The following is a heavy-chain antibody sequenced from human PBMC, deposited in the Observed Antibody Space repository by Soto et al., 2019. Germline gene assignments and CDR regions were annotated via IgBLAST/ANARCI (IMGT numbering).Heavy chain of an antibody. D-gene: IGHD3-22*01. CDR3: ARERYYDSSGYPKFDY. Sequence: NPSETLSLTCTVSGGSISSGGYYWSWIRQHPGKGLEWIGYIYYSGSTYYNPSLKSRVTISVDTSKNQFSLKLSSVTAADTAVYYCARERYYDSSGYPKFDYWGQGTLVTVYS. V-gene: IGHV4-31*03. CDR2: IYYSGST. J-gene: IGHJ4*02. CDR1: GGSISSGGYY.